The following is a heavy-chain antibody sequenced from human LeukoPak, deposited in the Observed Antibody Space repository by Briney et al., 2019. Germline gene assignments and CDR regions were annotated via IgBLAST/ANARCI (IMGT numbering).Heavy chain of an antibody. CDR1: GYTLIRYQ. D-gene: IGHD5-12*01. CDR3: ARDSGYDGDY. J-gene: IGHJ4*02. Sequence: ASLKVSSKASGYTLIRYQMHSVRHTPRQGHWRMGIINPSGGSTSYAQKFQGRVTMTRDTSTSTVYMELSSLRSEDTAVYYCARDSGYDGDYWGQGTLVTVSS. CDR2: INPSGGST. V-gene: IGHV1-46*01.